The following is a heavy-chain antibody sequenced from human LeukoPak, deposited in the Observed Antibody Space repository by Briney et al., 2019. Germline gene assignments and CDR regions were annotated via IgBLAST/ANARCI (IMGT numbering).Heavy chain of an antibody. Sequence: PGGSLRLSCAASGFTFSSYWMHWVRQAPGKGLVWVSRIKSDGTSTSYADSVKGRFTIPRDNAKNTLYLQMNSLRAEDTAVYYCTREGDSGSYFYYFDYWGQGTLVTVSS. CDR1: GFTFSSYW. J-gene: IGHJ4*02. CDR3: TREGDSGSYFYYFDY. V-gene: IGHV3-74*01. CDR2: IKSDGTST. D-gene: IGHD1-26*01.